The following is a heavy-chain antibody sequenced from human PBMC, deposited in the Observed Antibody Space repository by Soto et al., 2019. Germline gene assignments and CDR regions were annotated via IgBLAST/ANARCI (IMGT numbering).Heavy chain of an antibody. CDR3: ARGRASGSYYLLDY. J-gene: IGHJ4*02. CDR1: GYTFTSYA. V-gene: IGHV1-3*01. Sequence: ASVKVSCKASGYTFTSYAMHWVRQAPGQRLEWMGWINAGNGNTKYSQKFQGRVTITRDTSASTAYMEVSSLRSDDTAVYYCARGRASGSYYLLDYWGQGTLVTVSS. D-gene: IGHD3-10*01. CDR2: INAGNGNT.